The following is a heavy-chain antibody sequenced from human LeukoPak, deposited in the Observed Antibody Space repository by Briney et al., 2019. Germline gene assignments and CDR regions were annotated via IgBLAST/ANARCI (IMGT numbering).Heavy chain of an antibody. CDR3: ARGSGYSYTFDY. CDR2: IYYSGST. V-gene: IGHV4-59*01. CDR1: GGSISSYY. Sequence: MTSETLSLTCTVSGGSISSYYWSWIRQPPGKRLEWIGYIYYSGSTNYNPSLKSRVTISVDTSKNQFSLKLSSVTAADTAVYYCARGSGYSYTFDYWGQGTLVTVSS. D-gene: IGHD5-18*01. J-gene: IGHJ4*02.